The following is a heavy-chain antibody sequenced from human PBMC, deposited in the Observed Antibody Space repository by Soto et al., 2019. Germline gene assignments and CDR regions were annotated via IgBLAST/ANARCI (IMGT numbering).Heavy chain of an antibody. V-gene: IGHV3-15*01. CDR2: IKSKTDGGTT. Sequence: GGSLRLSCAASGFTFSNAWMSWVRQAPGKGLEWVGRIKSKTDGGTTDYAAPVKGRFTISRDDSKNTLYLQMNSLKTEDTAVYYCTTDYEHYYSTNWYFDLWGRGTLVTVSS. D-gene: IGHD4-4*01. CDR3: TTDYEHYYSTNWYFDL. CDR1: GFTFSNAW. J-gene: IGHJ2*01.